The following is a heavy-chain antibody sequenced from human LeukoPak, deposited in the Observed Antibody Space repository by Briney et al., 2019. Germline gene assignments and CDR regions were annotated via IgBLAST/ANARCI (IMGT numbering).Heavy chain of an antibody. J-gene: IGHJ5*02. CDR2: IKQDGSEK. Sequence: PGGSLRLSCAASGLTFSSYWMSWVRQAPGKGLEWVANIKQDGSEKYYVDSVKGRFTISRDNAKNSLYLQMNSLRAEDTAVYYCARGRSFDPWGQGTLVTVSS. V-gene: IGHV3-7*01. D-gene: IGHD3-16*01. CDR3: ARGRSFDP. CDR1: GLTFSSYW.